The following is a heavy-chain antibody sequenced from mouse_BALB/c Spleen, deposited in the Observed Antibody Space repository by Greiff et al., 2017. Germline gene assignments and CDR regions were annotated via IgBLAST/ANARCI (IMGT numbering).Heavy chain of an antibody. Sequence: EVHLVESGPGLVKPSQSLSLTCTVTGYSITSDYAWNWIRQFPGNKLEWMGYISYSGSTSYNPSLKSRISITRDTSKNQFFLQLNSVTTEDTATYYCAIDYGRYFDYWGQGTTLTVSS. D-gene: IGHD2-4*01. CDR1: GYSITSDYA. J-gene: IGHJ2*01. V-gene: IGHV3-2*02. CDR2: ISYSGST. CDR3: AIDYGRYFDY.